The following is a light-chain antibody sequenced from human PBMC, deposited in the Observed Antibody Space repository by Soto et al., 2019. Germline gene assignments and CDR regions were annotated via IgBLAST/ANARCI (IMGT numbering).Light chain of an antibody. Sequence: EIVLTQSPATLSLSPGERATLSCRASQSVNNHVAWYQQKPGQPPRLLIYDASNRATGIPARFSGSGSGTDSALTISSLEPEDFAVYYCQQRTNWPPKLTFGGGTKVEIK. CDR1: QSVNNH. CDR3: QQRTNWPPKLT. CDR2: DAS. V-gene: IGKV3-11*01. J-gene: IGKJ4*01.